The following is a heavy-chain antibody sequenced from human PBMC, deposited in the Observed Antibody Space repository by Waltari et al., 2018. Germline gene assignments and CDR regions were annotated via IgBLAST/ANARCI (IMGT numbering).Heavy chain of an antibody. Sequence: EVQLVESGGGLVQPGGSLRLSCAVSEFTFSTYWMTWVRQASGRGLEWVANINYDGSEKNYVDSVKGRFTISRDNARNSLYLQMNSLRAEDTAVYYCATYRWLDYWGQGTLVTVSS. D-gene: IGHD3-10*01. J-gene: IGHJ4*02. V-gene: IGHV3-7*03. CDR3: ATYRWLDY. CDR2: INYDGSEK. CDR1: EFTFSTYW.